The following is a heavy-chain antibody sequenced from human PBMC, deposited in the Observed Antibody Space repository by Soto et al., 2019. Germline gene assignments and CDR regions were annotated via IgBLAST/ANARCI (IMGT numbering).Heavy chain of an antibody. CDR1: GGTFSTYA. Sequence: QVQLVQYGAEVKKPESSVKVSCKAPGGTFSTYAISWVRQAPGQGLGWMGGIIPMFGTANYAQRYQDRVTITADESTNTVYMELSSLRSEDTAVYFCASGIQLWLRRINNGYSGWGQGTLVTVSS. CDR2: IIPMFGTA. D-gene: IGHD5-18*01. CDR3: ASGIQLWLRRINNGYSG. J-gene: IGHJ4*02. V-gene: IGHV1-69*12.